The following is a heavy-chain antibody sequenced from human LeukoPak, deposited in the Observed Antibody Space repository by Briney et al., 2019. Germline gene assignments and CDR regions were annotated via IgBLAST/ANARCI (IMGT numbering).Heavy chain of an antibody. CDR1: GYTFTSYD. J-gene: IGHJ6*03. D-gene: IGHD6-6*01. CDR3: ARAARDYYYYMDV. Sequence: ASVTVSCKASGYTFTSYDINWVRQATGQGLEWMGWMNPNSGNTGYAQKFQGRVTITRNTSISTAYMELSSLRSEHTAVYYCARAARDYYYYMDVWGKGTTVTVSS. V-gene: IGHV1-8*03. CDR2: MNPNSGNT.